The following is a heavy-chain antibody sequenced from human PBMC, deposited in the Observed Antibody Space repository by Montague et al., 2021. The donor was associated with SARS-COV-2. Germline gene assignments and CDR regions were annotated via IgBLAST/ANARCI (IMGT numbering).Heavy chain of an antibody. D-gene: IGHD1-14*01. CDR1: GGSISSGGYY. V-gene: IGHV4-31*03. CDR3: AREFNKEYTGAFDI. Sequence: TLSLTCTVSGGSISSGGYYWSWIRQHPGKGLEWIGYIYYSGSTXCNPSLKSRVTISLDTSKNQFSLKLSSVTAADTAVYYCAREFNKEYTGAFDIWGQGTMVTVSS. CDR2: IYYSGST. J-gene: IGHJ3*02.